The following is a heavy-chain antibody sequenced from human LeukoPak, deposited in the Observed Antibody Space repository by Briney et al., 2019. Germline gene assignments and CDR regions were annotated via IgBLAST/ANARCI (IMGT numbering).Heavy chain of an antibody. CDR1: GYTFSSSY. J-gene: IGHJ6*03. Sequence: ASVKVSCKASGYTFSSSYMHWVRQAPGQGLEWMGIINLIGGTTNYAQKLQGRVTMTTDTSTSTAYMELRSLRSDDTAVYYCARVMDCSGGSCYSSYYYYYMDVWGKGTTVTISS. V-gene: IGHV1-46*01. CDR3: ARVMDCSGGSCYSSYYYYYMDV. CDR2: INLIGGTT. D-gene: IGHD2-15*01.